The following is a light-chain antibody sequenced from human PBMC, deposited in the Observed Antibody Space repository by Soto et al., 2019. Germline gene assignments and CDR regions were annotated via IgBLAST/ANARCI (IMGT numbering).Light chain of an antibody. CDR3: QQYGSSPVYT. CDR2: GAS. J-gene: IGKJ2*01. Sequence: EIVLTQSPGTLSLSPGERATLSCRASQSVSSSYLAWYQQKPGQAPRLLIYGASSRATGIPDRFSGSGPGTDFTLPISRLEPEDFAVYYCQQYGSSPVYTFGQGTKLEIK. V-gene: IGKV3-20*01. CDR1: QSVSSSY.